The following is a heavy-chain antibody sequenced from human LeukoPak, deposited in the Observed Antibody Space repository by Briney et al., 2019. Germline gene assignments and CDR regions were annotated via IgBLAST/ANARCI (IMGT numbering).Heavy chain of an antibody. CDR2: ISWISGSI. CDR3: ARDSNSDFWSGYYTNYFDY. J-gene: IGHJ4*02. CDR1: GFTCADYA. Sequence: GGSLRLSCAASGFTCADYAMHWVRQAPGKGLEWVSGISWISGSIGYADSVKGRFTISRDNSKNTLYLQMNSLRTEDTAVYYCARDSNSDFWSGYYTNYFDYWGQGTLVTVSS. V-gene: IGHV3-9*01. D-gene: IGHD3-3*01.